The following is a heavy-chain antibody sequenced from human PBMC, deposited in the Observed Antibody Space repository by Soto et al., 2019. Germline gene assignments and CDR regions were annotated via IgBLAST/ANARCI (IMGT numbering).Heavy chain of an antibody. J-gene: IGHJ4*02. CDR1: GFTFSPYT. CDR2: ITNSNTYI. D-gene: IGHD3-22*01. V-gene: IGHV3-21*01. Sequence: GGSLRLSCAASGFTFSPYTLGWVRQAPGKGLESLSFITNSNTYIYYADSVKGRFTISRDDAGNSLYLQMNSLRAEDTAIYSCARVDYSDRGYFDYWGQGALVTASS. CDR3: ARVDYSDRGYFDY.